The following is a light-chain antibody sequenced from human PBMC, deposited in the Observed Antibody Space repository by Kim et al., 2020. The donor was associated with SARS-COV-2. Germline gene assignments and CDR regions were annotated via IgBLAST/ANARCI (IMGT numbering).Light chain of an antibody. J-gene: IGKJ5*01. CDR1: QAISSG. CDR2: DAS. V-gene: IGKV1-13*02. CDR3: QQFNSYPIS. Sequence: VSVGDRVTIACRASQAISSGLAWYQQKPGKAPNLLILDASTLESGVPSRFSGSGSGTDFTLTINSLQPEDFATYNCQQFNSYPISFGQGTRLEIK.